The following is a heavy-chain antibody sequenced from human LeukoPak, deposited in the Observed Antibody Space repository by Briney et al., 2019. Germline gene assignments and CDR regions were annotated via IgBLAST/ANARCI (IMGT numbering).Heavy chain of an antibody. V-gene: IGHV1-2*02. CDR3: ARADCSGGSCYQAVDY. J-gene: IGHJ4*02. CDR2: INPNSGGT. D-gene: IGHD2-15*01. CDR1: GYTFTGYY. Sequence: ASVKVSCKASGYTFTGYYMHWVRQAPGQGLEWMVCINPNSGGTNYAQKFQGRVTMTRDTSISTAYMELSRLRSDDTTVYYCARADCSGGSCYQAVDYWGQGTLVTVSS.